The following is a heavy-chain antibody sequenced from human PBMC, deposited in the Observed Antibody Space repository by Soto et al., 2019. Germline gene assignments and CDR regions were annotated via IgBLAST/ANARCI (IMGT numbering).Heavy chain of an antibody. CDR3: TTDFRPSMITFGGVIVMPYYYYYYMDV. Sequence: GGSLRLSCAASGCTFSNAWMSWVRQAPGKGLEWVGRIKSKTGGGTTDYAAPVKGRFTISRDDSKNTLYLQMNSLKTEDTAVYYCTTDFRPSMITFGGVIVMPYYYYYYMDVWGKGTTVTVSS. J-gene: IGHJ6*03. CDR2: IKSKTGGGTT. CDR1: GCTFSNAW. V-gene: IGHV3-15*01. D-gene: IGHD3-16*02.